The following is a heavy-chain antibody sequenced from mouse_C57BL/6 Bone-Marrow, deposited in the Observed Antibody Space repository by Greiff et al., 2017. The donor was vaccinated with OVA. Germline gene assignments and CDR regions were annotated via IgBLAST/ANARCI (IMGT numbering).Heavy chain of an antibody. CDR3: ARFPYPDWFAD. Sequence: QVQLQQPGAELVKPGASVKLSCKASGYTFTSYWMQWVKQRPGQGLEWIGEIDPSDSYTNYNQKFKGKATLTVDTSSSTAYMQLSSLTSEDSAVYYCARFPYPDWFADWGQGTLVTVSA. V-gene: IGHV1-50*01. CDR1: GYTFTSYW. CDR2: IDPSDSYT. J-gene: IGHJ3*01.